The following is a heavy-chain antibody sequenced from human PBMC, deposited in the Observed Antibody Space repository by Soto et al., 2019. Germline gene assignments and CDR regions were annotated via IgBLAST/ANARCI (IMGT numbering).Heavy chain of an antibody. D-gene: IGHD5-12*01. CDR3: GRDRGGYKPSFDY. CDR1: GGTFSSYA. Sequence: AASVKVSCKASGGTFSSYAISWVRQAPGQGLEWMGGIIPIFGTANYAQKFQGRVTITADESTSTAYMELSSLRSEDTAVYYCGRDRGGYKPSFDYWGQGTLVTVSS. V-gene: IGHV1-69*13. J-gene: IGHJ4*02. CDR2: IIPIFGTA.